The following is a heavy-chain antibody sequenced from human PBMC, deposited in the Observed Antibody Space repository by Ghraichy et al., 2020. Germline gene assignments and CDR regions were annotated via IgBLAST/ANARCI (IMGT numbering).Heavy chain of an antibody. Sequence: ASVKVSSKASGYTFTSYGISWVRQAPGQGLEWMVWISAYNGNTNYAQKLQGRVTMTTDTSTSTAYMELRSLRSDDTAVYYCARAYCGGDCYPPVYGMDVWGQRTTVAFSS. J-gene: IGHJ6*02. CDR1: GYTFTSYG. CDR3: ARAYCGGDCYPPVYGMDV. CDR2: ISAYNGNT. D-gene: IGHD2-21*02. V-gene: IGHV1-18*01.